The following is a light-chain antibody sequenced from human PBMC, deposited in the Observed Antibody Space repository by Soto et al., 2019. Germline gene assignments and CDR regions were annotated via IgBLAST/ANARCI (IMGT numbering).Light chain of an antibody. Sequence: QSALTQPASVSGSPGQSITISCTGTSSDVGGYNYVYWYQQHPGKAPKLMIYDVINRPSGVSNRFSGSKSGNTASLTISGLQAEDEADYYCSSYTSSSTLVFGGGTKLTVL. CDR3: SSYTSSSTLV. V-gene: IGLV2-14*03. CDR2: DVI. J-gene: IGLJ2*01. CDR1: SSDVGGYNY.